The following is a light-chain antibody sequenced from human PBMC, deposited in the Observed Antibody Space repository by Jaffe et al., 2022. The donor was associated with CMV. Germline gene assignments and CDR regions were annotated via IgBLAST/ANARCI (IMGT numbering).Light chain of an antibody. CDR1: QSVSGK. J-gene: IGKJ1*01. V-gene: IGKV3-15*01. CDR3: QQYREWPPVT. CDR2: DAS. Sequence: EIVMTQSPATLSVSVGERVTLSCRASQSVSGKLAWYQQKPGLAPRIVIYDASTRASNMPARFSGSGSGTDFTLTISSLQSEDFAVYYCQQYREWPPVTFGQGTKVEMK.